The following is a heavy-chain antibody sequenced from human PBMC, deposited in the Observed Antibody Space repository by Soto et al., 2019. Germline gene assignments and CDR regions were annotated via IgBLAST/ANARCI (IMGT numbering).Heavy chain of an antibody. V-gene: IGHV4-31*03. Sequence: QVQLQESGPGLVKPSQTLSLTCTVSDGSISSGGYYWSWIRQHPGKGLEWIGNIYYSGYTYYNPSVKXXVTLSVDTSKNQFSLKLSSVTAADTAVYYCARGGDYEGFDYWGQGTLVTVSS. J-gene: IGHJ4*02. CDR3: ARGGDYEGFDY. CDR2: IYYSGYT. CDR1: DGSISSGGYY. D-gene: IGHD4-17*01.